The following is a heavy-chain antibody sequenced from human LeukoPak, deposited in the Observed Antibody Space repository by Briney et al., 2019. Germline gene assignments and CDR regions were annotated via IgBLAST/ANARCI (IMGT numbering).Heavy chain of an antibody. D-gene: IGHD2-15*01. Sequence: GGSLRLSCAASRFTFSSYAMSWVRQAPGKGLEWVSAITDNGGSTYYADSVKGRFTISRDNSKNTLYLQMNSLRAEDTAIYYCAKGSGGSRPYYFHYWGQGTLVTVSS. CDR2: ITDNGGST. CDR1: RFTFSSYA. V-gene: IGHV3-23*01. CDR3: AKGSGGSRPYYFHY. J-gene: IGHJ4*02.